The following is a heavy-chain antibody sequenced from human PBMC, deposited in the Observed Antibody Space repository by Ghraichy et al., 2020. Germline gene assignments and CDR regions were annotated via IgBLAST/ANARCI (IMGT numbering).Heavy chain of an antibody. CDR2: INHSGST. J-gene: IGHJ6*02. D-gene: IGHD3-3*01. V-gene: IGHV4-34*01. CDR1: GGSFSGYY. Sequence: SETLSLTCAVYGGSFSGYYWSWIRQPPGKGLEWIGEINHSGSTNYNPSLKSRVTISVDTSKNQFSLKLSSVTAADTAVYYCARGGENYDFWSGYYNGGMDVWGQGTTVTVSS. CDR3: ARGGENYDFWSGYYNGGMDV.